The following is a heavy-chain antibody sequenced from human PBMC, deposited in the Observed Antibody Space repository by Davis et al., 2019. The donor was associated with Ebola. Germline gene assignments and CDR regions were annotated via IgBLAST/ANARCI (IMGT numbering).Heavy chain of an antibody. J-gene: IGHJ4*02. Sequence: SETLSLTCTVSGVSITTYYWSWVRQPPGKGLEWIGYIFYTGSADYNPSLEGRVTISVDTSKNQFSLKLSSVTTADTAVYYCARVWNDYGSGSYYDYWGQGILVTVSS. CDR1: GVSITTYY. CDR3: ARVWNDYGSGSYYDY. D-gene: IGHD3-10*01. CDR2: IFYTGSA. V-gene: IGHV4-59*01.